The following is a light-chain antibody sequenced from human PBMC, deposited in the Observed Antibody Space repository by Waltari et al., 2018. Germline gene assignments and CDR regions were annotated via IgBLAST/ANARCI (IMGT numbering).Light chain of an antibody. V-gene: IGLV1-51*02. CDR3: GTWDSSLSGAV. CDR1: SSNIGNNY. J-gene: IGLJ7*01. Sequence: QSVLTQPPSVSAAPGQRVTLSCSGGSSNIGNNYVSLYRQFPGTAPKLLIYENSERPSGIPGRFSGSKSGTSATLDITGLQAGDEADYYCGTWDSSLSGAVFGGGTHLTVL. CDR2: ENS.